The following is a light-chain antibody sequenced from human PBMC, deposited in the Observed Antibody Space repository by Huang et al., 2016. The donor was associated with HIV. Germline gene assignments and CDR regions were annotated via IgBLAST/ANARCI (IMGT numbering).Light chain of an antibody. CDR2: AEA. V-gene: IGKV1-17*03. Sequence: DIQMTQSPSAMSASVGDRVTITCRASQGISNYLAWFQQKPGKCSKRLIYAEANLQSGVPSRFIGSGTGAEFTLTISSLQPEDFASYYCLQHYTYPWTFGQGTKVEIK. CDR1: QGISNY. CDR3: LQHYTYPWT. J-gene: IGKJ1*01.